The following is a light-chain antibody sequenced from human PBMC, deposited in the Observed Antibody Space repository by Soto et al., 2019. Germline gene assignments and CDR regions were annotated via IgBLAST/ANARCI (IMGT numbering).Light chain of an antibody. CDR1: SSVIGGYNY. J-gene: IGLJ1*01. CDR2: DVS. Sequence: QSVLTQPASVSGSPGQSITISCTGTSSVIGGYNYVSWYQHHPGKAPKLMIYDVSNRPSGVSNRFSGPKSGNTASLTISGLQAEDEADYYCSSYTSSSTYVFGTGTKVTVL. V-gene: IGLV2-14*03. CDR3: SSYTSSSTYV.